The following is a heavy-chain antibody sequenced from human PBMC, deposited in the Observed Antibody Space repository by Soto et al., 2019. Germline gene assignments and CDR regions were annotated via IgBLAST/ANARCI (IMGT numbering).Heavy chain of an antibody. CDR2: ITSDTNTI. J-gene: IGHJ4*02. Sequence: EVQLVESGGGLVQPGGSLRLTCVASGFPFSIYSMNWVRQAPGKGLEWSSYITSDTNTIKYADSLKGRFTISRDNAKNLVYLQMNSLRDEDKALYFCARSVEGHFDYWGQGTVVTVSS. V-gene: IGHV3-48*02. CDR3: ARSVEGHFDY. D-gene: IGHD6-19*01. CDR1: GFPFSIYS.